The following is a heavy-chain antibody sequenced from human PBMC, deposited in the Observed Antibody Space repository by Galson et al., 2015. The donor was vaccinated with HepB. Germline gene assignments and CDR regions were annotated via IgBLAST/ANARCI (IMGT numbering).Heavy chain of an antibody. CDR3: ARSPYDFWSGYYRSDAFDI. Sequence: SVKVSCKASGYTFTSYGISWVRQAPGQGLEWMGWISAYNGNTNYAQKLQGRVTMTTDTSTSTAYMELRSLRSDDTAVYYCARSPYDFWSGYYRSDAFDIWGQGTMVTVSS. D-gene: IGHD3-3*01. CDR1: GYTFTSYG. V-gene: IGHV1-18*01. CDR2: ISAYNGNT. J-gene: IGHJ3*02.